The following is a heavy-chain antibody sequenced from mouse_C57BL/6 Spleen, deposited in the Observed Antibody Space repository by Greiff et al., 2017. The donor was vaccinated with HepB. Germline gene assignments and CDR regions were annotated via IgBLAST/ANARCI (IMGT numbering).Heavy chain of an antibody. J-gene: IGHJ4*01. Sequence: QVQLKESGAELVRPGTSVKVSCKASGYAFTNYLIEWVKQRPGQGLEWIGVINPGSGGTNYNEKFKGKATLTADKSSSTAYMQLSSLTSEDSAVYFCAREDTTVVRAMDYWGQGTSVTVSS. CDR3: AREDTTVVRAMDY. V-gene: IGHV1-54*01. CDR1: GYAFTNYL. D-gene: IGHD1-1*01. CDR2: INPGSGGT.